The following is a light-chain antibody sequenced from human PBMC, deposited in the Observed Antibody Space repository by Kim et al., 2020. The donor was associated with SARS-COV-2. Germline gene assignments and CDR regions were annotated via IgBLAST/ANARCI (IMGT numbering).Light chain of an antibody. J-gene: IGLJ3*02. V-gene: IGLV4-69*01. Sequence: QPVLTQSPSVSASLGASVRLTCTLISGHTSYAIAWHQHQPEKGPRFLMKLNSDGSHTKGDGIPDRFSGSSSGTDRYLTISSLQSEDEAVYYCQTWATGIAMVFGGGTKVTVL. CDR3: QTWATGIAMV. CDR2: LNSDGSH. CDR1: SGHTSYA.